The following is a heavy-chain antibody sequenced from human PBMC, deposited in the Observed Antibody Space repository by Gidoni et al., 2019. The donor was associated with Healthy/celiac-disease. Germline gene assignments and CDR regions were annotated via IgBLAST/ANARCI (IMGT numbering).Heavy chain of an antibody. J-gene: IGHJ6*02. V-gene: IGHV4-34*01. Sequence: QVQLQQWGAGLLKPAETLSLTCAVYGGSFSGYYWSCIRQPPGKGLEWIGEINHSGSTNYKPSLKSRVTISVDTSKNQFSLKLSSVTAADTAVYYCASAQNIVVVVAATPYYYYGMDVWGQGTTVTVSS. D-gene: IGHD2-15*01. CDR3: ASAQNIVVVVAATPYYYYGMDV. CDR2: INHSGST. CDR1: GGSFSGYY.